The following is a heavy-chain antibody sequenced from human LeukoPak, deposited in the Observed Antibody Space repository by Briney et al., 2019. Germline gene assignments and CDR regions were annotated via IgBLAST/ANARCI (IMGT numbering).Heavy chain of an antibody. CDR1: GFTFIKYA. Sequence: PGGSLRLSCVASGFTFIKYAMTWVRQAPGKGLEWVSAISGSGGSTYYADSVKGRFTISRDNSKNTLYLQMNGLRAEDTAIYYCAKGTTYYDILTGYGYPYYFDYWGQGTLVTVSS. CDR2: ISGSGGST. CDR3: AKGTTYYDILTGYGYPYYFDY. D-gene: IGHD3-9*01. V-gene: IGHV3-23*01. J-gene: IGHJ4*02.